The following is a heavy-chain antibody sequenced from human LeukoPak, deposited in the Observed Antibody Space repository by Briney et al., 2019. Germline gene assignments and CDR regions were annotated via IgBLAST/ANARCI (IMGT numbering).Heavy chain of an antibody. CDR3: TVIVVVPAALYYFDY. V-gene: IGHV3-48*03. J-gene: IGHJ4*02. CDR2: ISSSGSTI. Sequence: GGSLRLSCAASGFTFSSYEMNWVRQAPGKGLEWVSYISSSGSTIYYADSVKGRFTISRDNAKNSLYLQMNSLKTEDTAVYYCTVIVVVPAALYYFDYWGQGTLVTVSS. D-gene: IGHD2-2*01. CDR1: GFTFSSYE.